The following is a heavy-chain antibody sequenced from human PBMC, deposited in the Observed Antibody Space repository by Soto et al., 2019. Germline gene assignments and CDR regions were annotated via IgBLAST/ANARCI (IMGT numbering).Heavy chain of an antibody. Sequence: EVQLVESGGGLVQPGGSLKLSCAASGFTFSGSAMHWVRQASGKGLEWVGRIRSKANSYATAYAASVKGRFTISRDDSKNTAYLQMNSLKTEDTAVYYCTWGSYDSSGYYLDYWGQGTLVTVSS. V-gene: IGHV3-73*02. CDR2: IRSKANSYAT. CDR1: GFTFSGSA. D-gene: IGHD3-22*01. J-gene: IGHJ4*02. CDR3: TWGSYDSSGYYLDY.